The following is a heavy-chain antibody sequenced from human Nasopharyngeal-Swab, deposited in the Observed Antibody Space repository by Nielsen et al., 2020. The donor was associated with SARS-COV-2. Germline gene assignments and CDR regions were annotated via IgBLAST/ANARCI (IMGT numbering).Heavy chain of an antibody. CDR3: VRGYSYGLRDYFDY. CDR1: GFTFDDYA. Sequence: SLKISCAAPGFTFDDYAMHWVRPAPGKGLEWVSGISWNSGSTGYADSVKGRFTISRDNAKNSLYLQMNSLRAEDTALYYCVRGYSYGLRDYFDYWGQGTLVTVSS. J-gene: IGHJ4*02. CDR2: ISWNSGST. V-gene: IGHV3-9*01. D-gene: IGHD5-18*01.